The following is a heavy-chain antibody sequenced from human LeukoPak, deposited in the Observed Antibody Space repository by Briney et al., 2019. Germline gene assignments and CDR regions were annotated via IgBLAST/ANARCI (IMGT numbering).Heavy chain of an antibody. J-gene: IGHJ4*02. CDR3: ARETRYTVTKDY. V-gene: IGHV4-4*07. D-gene: IGHD4-11*01. Sequence: SETLSLTCTVSDGSLSSYYWSWIRQPAGKGLEWIRRIYTSGSTSYNPSLKSRVTMSVDTSKNQFSLKLSSVTAADTAAYYCARETRYTVTKDYWGQGTLVTVSS. CDR1: DGSLSSYY. CDR2: IYTSGST.